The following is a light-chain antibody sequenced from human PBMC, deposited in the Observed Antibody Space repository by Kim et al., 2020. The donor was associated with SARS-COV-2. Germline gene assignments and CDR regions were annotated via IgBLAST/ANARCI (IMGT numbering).Light chain of an antibody. J-gene: IGKJ2*01. CDR1: QSISNS. Sequence: DIQMTQSPSTLSASVGDRVTITCRASQSISNSLAWYQHKPGKAPRLLIYKASSLESGVPSRLSGSGSGTEFTLTISSLQPDDFAGYYCQQYRSYPYTFGQGTKLEI. CDR2: KAS. CDR3: QQYRSYPYT. V-gene: IGKV1-5*03.